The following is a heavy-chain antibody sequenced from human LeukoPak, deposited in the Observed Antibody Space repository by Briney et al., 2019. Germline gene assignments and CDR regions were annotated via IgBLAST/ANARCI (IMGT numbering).Heavy chain of an antibody. CDR2: IRYDGSNK. D-gene: IGHD3/OR15-3a*01. CDR1: GFTFSSYG. Sequence: GGSLRLSCAASGFTFSSYGMHWVRQAPGKGLEWVAFIRYDGSNKYYADSVKGRFTISRDNSKNTLYLQMNSLRAEDTAVYYCARDWTRHYYFDYWGQGTLVTVSS. CDR3: ARDWTRHYYFDY. V-gene: IGHV3-30*02. J-gene: IGHJ4*02.